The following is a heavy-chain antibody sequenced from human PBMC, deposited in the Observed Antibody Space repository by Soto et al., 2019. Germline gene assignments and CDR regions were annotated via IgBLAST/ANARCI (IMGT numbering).Heavy chain of an antibody. CDR1: GFTFSNYA. Sequence: GGSLRLSCAASGFTFSNYAVTWVRQAPGKGLEWVSAISGSGGSTYYADSVKGRFTISRDNSKNTLYLQMNSLRAEDTAVYYCAKDRRWGIWTQNPTASYWGQGTLVTVSS. D-gene: IGHD2-8*02. CDR3: AKDRRWGIWTQNPTASY. CDR2: ISGSGGST. V-gene: IGHV3-23*01. J-gene: IGHJ4*02.